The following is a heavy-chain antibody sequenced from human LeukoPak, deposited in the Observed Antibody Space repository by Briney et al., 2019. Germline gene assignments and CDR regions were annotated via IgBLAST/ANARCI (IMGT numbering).Heavy chain of an antibody. V-gene: IGHV1-18*01. CDR1: GYTFTSYG. CDR2: ISAYNGNT. D-gene: IGHD6-13*01. CDR3: ARSAAGTLYYYYYYMDV. Sequence: ASVKVSFKASGYTFTSYGISWVRQAPGQGLEWMGWISAYNGNTNYAQKLQGRVTMTTDTSTSTAYMELRSLRSDDTAVYYCARSAAGTLYYYYYYMDVWGKGTTVTVSS. J-gene: IGHJ6*03.